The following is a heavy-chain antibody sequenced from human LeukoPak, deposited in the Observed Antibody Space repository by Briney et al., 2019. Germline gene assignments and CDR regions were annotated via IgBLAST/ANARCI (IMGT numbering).Heavy chain of an antibody. V-gene: IGHV4-31*03. CDR2: IYYSGST. D-gene: IGHD3-22*01. J-gene: IGHJ5*02. Sequence: SETLSLTCTVSGGSISSGGYCWSWIRQHPGKGLEWIGYIYYSGSTYYNPSLKSRVTISVDTSKNQFSLKLSSVTAADTAVYYCARDLYYYDSSGYYPWGQGTLVTVSS. CDR1: GGSISSGGYC. CDR3: ARDLYYYDSSGYYP.